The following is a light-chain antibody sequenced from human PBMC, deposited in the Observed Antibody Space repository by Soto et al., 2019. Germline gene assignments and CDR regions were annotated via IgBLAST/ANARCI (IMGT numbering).Light chain of an antibody. Sequence: EIVMTQSPATLSVSPGERATLSCRASQSVSSNLAWYQQKPGQAPRLLIYGASTRATGIPARFSGSGSGTEFTLTINSLQSEDFAVYYCQQFNNWPWTFGQGTEVEIK. CDR3: QQFNNWPWT. CDR2: GAS. V-gene: IGKV3-15*01. CDR1: QSVSSN. J-gene: IGKJ1*01.